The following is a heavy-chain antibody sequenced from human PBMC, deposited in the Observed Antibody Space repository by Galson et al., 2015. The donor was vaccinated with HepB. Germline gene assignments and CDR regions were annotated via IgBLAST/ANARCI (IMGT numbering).Heavy chain of an antibody. Sequence: SLRLSCAASGFTFSNAWMSWVRQAPGKGLEWVGRIKSKTDGGTTDYAAPVKGKFTISRDDSKNTLYLQMKSLKTEDTALYYCTTLLFLGGSYYTAYWGQGTLVTVSS. V-gene: IGHV3-15*01. D-gene: IGHD1-26*01. CDR2: IKSKTDGGTT. J-gene: IGHJ4*02. CDR1: GFTFSNAW. CDR3: TTLLFLGGSYYTAY.